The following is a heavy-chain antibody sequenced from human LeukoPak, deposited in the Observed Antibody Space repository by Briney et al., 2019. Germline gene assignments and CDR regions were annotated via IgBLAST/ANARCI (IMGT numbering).Heavy chain of an antibody. V-gene: IGHV3-7*03. CDR2: IKQDGSEK. CDR3: TTGPDYDSSGSTLA. J-gene: IGHJ5*02. D-gene: IGHD3-22*01. CDR1: GFTFSSYW. Sequence: PGGSLRLSCAASGFTFSSYWMSWVRQAPGKGLEWVANIKQDGSEKYYVDSVKGRFTISRDNAKNSLYLQMNSLKTEDTAVYYCTTGPDYDSSGSTLAWGQGTLVTVSS.